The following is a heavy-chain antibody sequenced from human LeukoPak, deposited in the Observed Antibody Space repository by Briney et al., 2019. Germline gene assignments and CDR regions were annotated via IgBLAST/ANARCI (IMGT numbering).Heavy chain of an antibody. Sequence: GESLKISCKGAGYIFTSYWIGWVRRMPGKGLEGRGSSYPGDSDTRYSPSFEGQVTSSADKSIGTAYLQWSSLKASDTATYYRARSIAAPVSSSSYGMDVWGQGPTVTVS. CDR1: GYIFTSYW. CDR2: SYPGDSDT. D-gene: IGHD6-6*01. CDR3: ARSIAAPVSSSSYGMDV. J-gene: IGHJ6*02. V-gene: IGHV5-51*01.